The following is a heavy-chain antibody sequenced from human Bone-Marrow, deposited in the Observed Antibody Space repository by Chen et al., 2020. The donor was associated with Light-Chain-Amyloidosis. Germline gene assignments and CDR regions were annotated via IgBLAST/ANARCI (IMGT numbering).Heavy chain of an antibody. Sequence: QVQLVESGGGVVQPGRSLRLSCVASGFTFSSYGIFWVRQAPGKGLEWVALISYDATRDFYADSVKGRFTVSSDNSKNTLYLQMNSLRIEDTAVYYCAKARLYSGSYWGIVDYWGQGTLVTVSS. D-gene: IGHD1-26*01. V-gene: IGHV3-30*18. CDR1: GFTFSSYG. CDR3: AKARLYSGSYWGIVDY. J-gene: IGHJ4*02. CDR2: ISYDATRD.